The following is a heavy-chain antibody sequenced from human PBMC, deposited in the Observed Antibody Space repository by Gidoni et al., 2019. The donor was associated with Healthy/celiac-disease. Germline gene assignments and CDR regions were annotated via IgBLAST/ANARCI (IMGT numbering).Heavy chain of an antibody. V-gene: IGHV4-34*01. CDR2: INHSGRT. CDR3: ARRLRFLYYYYGMDV. CDR1: GGSFSGYY. Sequence: QVQLQQWGAGLLKPSETLSLTCAVYGGSFSGYYWSWIRQPPGKGLEWIGEINHSGRTNYNPSLKSRVTISVDTSKNQFSLKLSSVTAADTAVYYCARRLRFLYYYYGMDVWGQGTTVTVS. D-gene: IGHD3-16*01. J-gene: IGHJ6*02.